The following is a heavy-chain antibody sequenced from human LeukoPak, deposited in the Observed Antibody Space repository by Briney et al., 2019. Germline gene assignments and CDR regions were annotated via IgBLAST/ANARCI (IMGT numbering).Heavy chain of an antibody. Sequence: GGSLTVSCAASGFTFSRYWMHWVRQAPGKGLVWVSRINGDGSSTRYADSVKGRFTISRDNATNTLYLEMNSLRAEDTAVYYCVRDQGGATDLRFDYWGQGTLVTVSS. D-gene: IGHD1-26*01. CDR1: GFTFSRYW. J-gene: IGHJ4*02. V-gene: IGHV3-74*01. CDR3: VRDQGGATDLRFDY. CDR2: INGDGSST.